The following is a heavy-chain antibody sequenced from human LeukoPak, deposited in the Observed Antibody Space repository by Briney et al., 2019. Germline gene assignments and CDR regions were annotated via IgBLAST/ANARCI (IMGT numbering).Heavy chain of an antibody. CDR1: GYTFTSYG. CDR2: ISAYSGDT. CDR3: ARGSSYGFSMGY. J-gene: IGHJ4*02. Sequence: ASVKVSCKASGYTFTSYGINWVRQGPGQGLEWMGWISAYSGDTNYAQKLQDRVTMTTDTSTTTAYMELKNLRSDDTAVYYCARGSSYGFSMGYWGQGTLVTVSS. D-gene: IGHD5-18*01. V-gene: IGHV1-18*01.